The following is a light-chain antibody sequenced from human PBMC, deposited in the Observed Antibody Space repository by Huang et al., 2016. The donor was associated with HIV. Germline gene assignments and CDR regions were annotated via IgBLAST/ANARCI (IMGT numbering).Light chain of an antibody. V-gene: IGKV1-5*03. Sequence: DIQMTQSPSTLSASVGDRVTITCRASQSISRWLDWYQQKPGKAPKLLIYKASSLQSGVASRFSGSGSGTEFTLTISSLQPDDFATYYCQQYNSYSYTFGQGTKLEIK. J-gene: IGKJ2*01. CDR1: QSISRW. CDR3: QQYNSYSYT. CDR2: KAS.